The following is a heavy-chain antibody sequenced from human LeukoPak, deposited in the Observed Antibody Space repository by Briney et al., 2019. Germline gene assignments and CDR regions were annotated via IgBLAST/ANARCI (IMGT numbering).Heavy chain of an antibody. CDR1: GFTFSDYY. D-gene: IGHD1-26*01. J-gene: IGHJ4*02. CDR3: ARVRYSGSYYEDY. V-gene: IGHV3-11*01. Sequence: PGGSLRLSCAASGFTFSDYYMSWIRQAPGKGLEWVSYISSSGSTIYYADSVKGRFTISRDNAKNSLYLQMNSPRAEDTAVYYCARVRYSGSYYEDYWGQGTLVTVSS. CDR2: ISSSGSTI.